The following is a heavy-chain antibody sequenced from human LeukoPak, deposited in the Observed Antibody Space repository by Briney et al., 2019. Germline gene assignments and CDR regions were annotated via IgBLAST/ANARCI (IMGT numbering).Heavy chain of an antibody. Sequence: GGSLRLSCAASRFTFSNYAMSWVRQAPGKGLEWVSAISGSGGSTYYADSVKGRFTISRDNSKNTLYLQMNSLRAEDTAVYYCAKDDAWLQYNDWGQGTLVTVSS. J-gene: IGHJ4*02. V-gene: IGHV3-23*01. CDR1: RFTFSNYA. D-gene: IGHD5-24*01. CDR2: ISGSGGST. CDR3: AKDDAWLQYND.